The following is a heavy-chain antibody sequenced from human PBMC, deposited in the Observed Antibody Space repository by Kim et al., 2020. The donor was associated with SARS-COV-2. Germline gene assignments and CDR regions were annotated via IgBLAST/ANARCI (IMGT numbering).Heavy chain of an antibody. CDR2: FDPEDGET. CDR3: ATDRRWELHNYYYYGMDV. J-gene: IGHJ6*02. D-gene: IGHD1-26*01. CDR1: GYTLTELS. Sequence: ASVKVSCKVSGYTLTELSMHWVRQAPGKGLEWMGGFDPEDGETIYAQKFQGRVTMTEDTSTDTAYMELSSLRSEDTAVYYCATDRRWELHNYYYYGMDVWGQGTTVTVSS. V-gene: IGHV1-24*01.